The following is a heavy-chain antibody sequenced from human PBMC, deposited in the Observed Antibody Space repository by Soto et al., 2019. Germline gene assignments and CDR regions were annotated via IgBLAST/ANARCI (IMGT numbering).Heavy chain of an antibody. V-gene: IGHV4-4*07. CDR2: VFSSVSA. J-gene: IGHJ4*02. D-gene: IGHD2-21*02. CDR3: ARDGMTTGDT. Sequence: LSLTCIVSGVSVRSYTWSWVRQPANKGLEWIGRVFSSVSATYNPSLKSRVSISMDTPENRISLKLDSVTAADAGVYFCARDGMTTGDTWGPGTLVTVSS. CDR1: GVSVRSYT.